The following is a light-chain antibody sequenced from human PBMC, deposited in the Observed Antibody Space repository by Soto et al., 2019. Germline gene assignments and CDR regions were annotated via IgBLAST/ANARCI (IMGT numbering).Light chain of an antibody. J-gene: IGKJ1*01. V-gene: IGKV1-39*01. CDR2: AAS. CDR1: KSISSY. CDR3: QQSYSTPWT. Sequence: DIQMTQSPSSLSASVGDRVTIPCRASKSISSYLNWYQQKPGKALKLLIYAASSLQSGVPSRFSGSGSGTDFTLTISSLQPEDFATYYCQQSYSTPWTFGQGTKVEIK.